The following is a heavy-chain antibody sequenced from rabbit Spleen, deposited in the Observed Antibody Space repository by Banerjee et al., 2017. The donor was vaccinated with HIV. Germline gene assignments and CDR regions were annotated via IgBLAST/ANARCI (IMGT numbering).Heavy chain of an antibody. V-gene: IGHV1S45*01. CDR1: GLDFSSYYY. Sequence: QEQLEESGGDLVKPGASLTLTCKASGLDFSSYYYMCWVRQAPGKGLEWIACIDSGSSGFTYFANWAKGRFTISKSSSTTVTLQMTSLTAADTATYFCARDAVYRNAIAWFNLWGQGTLVTVS. CDR3: ARDAVYRNAIAWFNL. J-gene: IGHJ5*01. CDR2: IDSGSSGFT. D-gene: IGHD6-1*01.